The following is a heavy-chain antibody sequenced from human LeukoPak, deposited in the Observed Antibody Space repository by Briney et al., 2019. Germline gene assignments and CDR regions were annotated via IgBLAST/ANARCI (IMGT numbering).Heavy chain of an antibody. CDR1: GGSISSSSYY. Sequence: PSETLSLTCTVSGGSISSSSYYWGWIRQPPGKGLEWIGSIYYSGSTYYNPSLKSRVTISVDTSKNQFSLKLSSVTAADTAVYYCVLRTVTSYSEGDYWGQGTLVTVPS. V-gene: IGHV4-39*01. CDR2: IYYSGST. CDR3: VLRTVTSYSEGDY. J-gene: IGHJ4*02. D-gene: IGHD4-17*01.